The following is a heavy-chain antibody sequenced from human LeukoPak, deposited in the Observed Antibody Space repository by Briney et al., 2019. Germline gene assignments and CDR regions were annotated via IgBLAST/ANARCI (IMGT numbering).Heavy chain of an antibody. CDR2: IIPIFGTA. CDR1: GGTFSSYA. CDR3: ARLDDYVWGSYRYPDAFDI. J-gene: IGHJ3*02. D-gene: IGHD3-16*02. V-gene: IGHV1-69*05. Sequence: GSSVKVSCKASGGTFSSYAISWVRQAPGQGLEWMGRIIPIFGTANYAQKFQGRVTITTEESTSTAYMELSSLRSEDTAVYYCARLDDYVWGSYRYPDAFDIWGQGTMVTVSS.